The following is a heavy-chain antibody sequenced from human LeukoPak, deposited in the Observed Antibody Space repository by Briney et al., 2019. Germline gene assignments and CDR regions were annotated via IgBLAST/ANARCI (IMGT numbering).Heavy chain of an antibody. J-gene: IGHJ3*01. Sequence: GGSLRLSCAASGFTFSSYAMGWVRQAPGKGLEWVSSISRAGDRTYYEDSVKGRFTISRDNSRNTMYLQMNSLRAEDTAVYYCARGESFAFDVWGQGTMVTVSS. CDR3: ARGESFAFDV. CDR1: GFTFSSYA. CDR2: ISRAGDRT. V-gene: IGHV3-23*01.